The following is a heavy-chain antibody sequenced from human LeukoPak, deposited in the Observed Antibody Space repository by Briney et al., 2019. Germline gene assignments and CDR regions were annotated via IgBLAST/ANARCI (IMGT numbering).Heavy chain of an antibody. J-gene: IGHJ4*02. V-gene: IGHV4-34*01. D-gene: IGHD3-10*01. Sequence: PSETLSLTCAVYGGSFSGYYWSWIRQPPGKGLEWIGEINHSGSTNYNPSLKSRVTISVDTSKNQFSLKLSSVTAADTAVYYCARDTYYYGSGSYSNFDYWGQGTLVTVSS. CDR1: GGSFSGYY. CDR2: INHSGST. CDR3: ARDTYYYGSGSYSNFDY.